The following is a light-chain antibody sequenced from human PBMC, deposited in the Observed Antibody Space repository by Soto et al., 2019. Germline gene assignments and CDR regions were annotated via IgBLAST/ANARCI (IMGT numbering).Light chain of an antibody. V-gene: IGKV3-20*01. CDR1: RSLDSGQ. Sequence: EIVLTQSPGTLSWSPGESATLSCGASRSLDSGQLAWYQQKVGRAPRLLIHDAFIRATGIPDRFSGSVYGTDFNLTIARLEPEDFAVYYCQQYGGSPRTFGQGTRLEIK. CDR3: QQYGGSPRT. CDR2: DAF. J-gene: IGKJ5*01.